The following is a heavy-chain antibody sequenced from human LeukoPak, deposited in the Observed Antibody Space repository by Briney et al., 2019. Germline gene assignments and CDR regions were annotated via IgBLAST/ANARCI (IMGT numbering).Heavy chain of an antibody. CDR2: ISSSSSYI. Sequence: GGSLRLSCAASGFTFSSYSMNWVRHAPGKGLEWVSSISSSSSYIYYADSVKGRFTISRDNAKNSLYLQMNSLRAEDTSVYYCASRVGAIGHDYWGQGTLVTVSS. CDR1: GFTFSSYS. CDR3: ASRVGAIGHDY. D-gene: IGHD1-26*01. J-gene: IGHJ4*02. V-gene: IGHV3-21*01.